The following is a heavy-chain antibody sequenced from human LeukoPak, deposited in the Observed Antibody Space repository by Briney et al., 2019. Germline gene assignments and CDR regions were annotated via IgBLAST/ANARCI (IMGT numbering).Heavy chain of an antibody. CDR2: INPKNAGT. CDR3: ARTLYIAAAPGGFDY. Sequence: ASVKVSCKASGYTFTGHYIHWVRQAPGQGLEWMGWINPKNAGTNYAQKFQGRVTMTRDTSTGTAYMELSRLRSDDSAVYYCARTLYIAAAPGGFDYWGQGTLVTVSS. CDR1: GYTFTGHY. D-gene: IGHD6-13*01. V-gene: IGHV1-2*02. J-gene: IGHJ4*02.